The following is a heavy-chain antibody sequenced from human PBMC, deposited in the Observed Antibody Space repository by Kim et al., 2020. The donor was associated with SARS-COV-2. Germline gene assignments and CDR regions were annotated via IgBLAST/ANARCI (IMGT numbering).Heavy chain of an antibody. CDR2: ISSSSSYI. D-gene: IGHD3-10*01. CDR1: GFTFSSYS. Sequence: GGSLRLSCAASGFTFSSYSMNWVRQAPGKGLEWVSSISSSSSYIYYADSVKGRFTISRDNAKNSLYLQMNSLRAEDTAVYYCARGGAFGSGSYLDYYYYYGMDVWGQGTTVTVSS. V-gene: IGHV3-21*01. CDR3: ARGGAFGSGSYLDYYYYYGMDV. J-gene: IGHJ6*02.